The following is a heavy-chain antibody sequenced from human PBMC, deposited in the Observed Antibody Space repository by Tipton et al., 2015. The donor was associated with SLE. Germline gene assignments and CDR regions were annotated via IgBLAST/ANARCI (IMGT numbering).Heavy chain of an antibody. CDR1: GFNYAAYR. V-gene: IGHV3-74*01. CDR3: TRGIDPGSSRISDY. D-gene: IGHD2-15*01. J-gene: IGHJ4*02. Sequence: SLRLSCVASGFNYAAYRMHWVRQAPGKGLVWISRTNQDGAIRSYEDSVKGRFIISRDNSKSTLYLQMNNVRVEDTALYYCTRGIDPGSSRISDYWGQGTMVSVSS. CDR2: TNQDGAIR.